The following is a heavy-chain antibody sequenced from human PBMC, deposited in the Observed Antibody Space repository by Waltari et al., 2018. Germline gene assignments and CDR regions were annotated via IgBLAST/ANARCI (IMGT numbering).Heavy chain of an antibody. CDR3: ARGVCSSTSCYGTGLDV. CDR1: GGTFSSYT. J-gene: IGHJ6*02. D-gene: IGHD2-2*01. CDR2: IIPILGIA. Sequence: QVQLVQSGAEVKKPGSSVKVSCKASGGTFSSYTISWVRQAPGKGLEWMGRIIPILGIANYAQKFQGRVTITADKSTSTAYMELSSLRSEDTAVYYCARGVCSSTSCYGTGLDVWGQGTTVTVSS. V-gene: IGHV1-69*02.